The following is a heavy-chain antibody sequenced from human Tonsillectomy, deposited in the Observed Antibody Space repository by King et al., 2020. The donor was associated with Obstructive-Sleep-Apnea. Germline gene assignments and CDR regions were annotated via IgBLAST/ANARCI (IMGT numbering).Heavy chain of an antibody. J-gene: IGHJ3*02. CDR2: IYPGDSDT. CDR1: GYSFTSYW. V-gene: IGHV5-51*01. D-gene: IGHD2-21*01. Sequence: VQLVQSGAEVKKPGEYLKISCKGSGYSFTSYWIGWVRQMPGKGLEWRGVIYPGDSDTRYSPSFQGQVTISADKSSSTAYLQWSSLKASDTAMYYCARLDIVVVIYAFDIWGQGTMVTVSS. CDR3: ARLDIVVVIYAFDI.